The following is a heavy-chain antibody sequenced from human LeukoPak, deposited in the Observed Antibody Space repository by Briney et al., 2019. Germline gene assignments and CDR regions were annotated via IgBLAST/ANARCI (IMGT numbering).Heavy chain of an antibody. CDR3: ARGTIAAADIDY. CDR2: ITSGSSYI. J-gene: IGHJ4*02. D-gene: IGHD6-13*01. V-gene: IGHV3-21*01. CDR1: GFIFSSYT. Sequence: GGSLRLSCAASGFIFSSYTMNWVRQAPGKGLEWVSSITSGSSYIYYADSVKGRFTISRDNAKNSLYLQMNSLRAEDTAVYYCARGTIAAADIDYWGQGTLVTVSS.